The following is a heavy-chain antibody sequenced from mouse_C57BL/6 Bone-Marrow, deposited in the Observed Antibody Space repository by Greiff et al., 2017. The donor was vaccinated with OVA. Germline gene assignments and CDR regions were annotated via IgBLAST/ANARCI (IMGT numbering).Heavy chain of an antibody. J-gene: IGHJ2*01. V-gene: IGHV5-4*03. Sequence: EVKLVESGGGLVKPGGSLKLSCAASGFTLSSYAMSWVRQTPEKRLEWVATISDGGSYTYYPDNVQGRFTITRDNAKNNLYLQMSRLKSEDTSMYYCGGWGNYNYWGQGTTLTVSA. D-gene: IGHD2-1*01. CDR2: ISDGGSYT. CDR3: GGWGNYNY. CDR1: GFTLSSYA.